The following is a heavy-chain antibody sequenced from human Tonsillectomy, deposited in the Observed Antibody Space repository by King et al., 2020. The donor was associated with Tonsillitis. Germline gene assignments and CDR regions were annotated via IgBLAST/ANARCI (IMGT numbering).Heavy chain of an antibody. CDR1: GGSISSYY. CDR2: IYYSGST. J-gene: IGHJ5*02. V-gene: IGHV4-59*01. D-gene: IGHD2-15*01. CDR3: ARLPRGGHPNWFDP. Sequence: VQLQESGPGLVKPSETLSLTCTVSGGSISSYYWSWIRQPPGKGLEWIGYIYYSGSTNYNPSLKSQVTISVDTSKNQFSLKLSSVTAADTAVYYCARLPRGGHPNWFDPWGQGTLVTVSS.